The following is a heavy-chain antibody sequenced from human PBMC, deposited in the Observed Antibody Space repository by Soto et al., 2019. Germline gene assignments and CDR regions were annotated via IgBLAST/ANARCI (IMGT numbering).Heavy chain of an antibody. V-gene: IGHV3-33*01. CDR1: GFTFSSYG. D-gene: IGHD3-10*01. CDR2: IWYDGSNK. CDR3: ARDRTYYYGSGSFDY. Sequence: GGSLRLSCAASGFTFSSYGMHWVRQAPGKGLEWVAVIWYDGSNKYYADSVKGRFTISRDNSKNTLYLQMNSLRAEDTAVYYCARDRTYYYGSGSFDYWGQGTLVTVYS. J-gene: IGHJ4*02.